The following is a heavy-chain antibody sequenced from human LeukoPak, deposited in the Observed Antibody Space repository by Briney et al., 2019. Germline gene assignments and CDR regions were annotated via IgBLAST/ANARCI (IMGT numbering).Heavy chain of an antibody. J-gene: IGHJ6*03. V-gene: IGHV4-59*08. CDR2: IYYSGST. D-gene: IGHD6-19*01. CDR3: ARRVSGWYAVGYYMDV. Sequence: SETLSLTCTVSGGSISNKYWSWIRQPPGKGLEWIGYIYYSGSTNYNPSLKSRVTILVDTSKNQFSLKLSSVTAADTAVYYCARRVSGWYAVGYYMDVWGKGTTVTISS. CDR1: GGSISNKY.